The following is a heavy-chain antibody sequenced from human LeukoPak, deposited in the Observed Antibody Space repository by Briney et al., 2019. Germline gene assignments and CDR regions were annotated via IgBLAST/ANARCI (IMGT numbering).Heavy chain of an antibody. V-gene: IGHV3-21*06. J-gene: IGHJ5*01. CDR3: ARSSGWYAS. CDR2: ISSSSTYT. D-gene: IGHD6-19*01. CDR1: GFTFSSYS. Sequence: PGGSLRLSCAASGFTFSSYSMNWVRQAPGKGLEWVSSISSSSTYTSYTESVKGRFTISRDNAKTSLYLQMNSLRAEDTAVYYCARSSGWYASWGQGTPVTVSS.